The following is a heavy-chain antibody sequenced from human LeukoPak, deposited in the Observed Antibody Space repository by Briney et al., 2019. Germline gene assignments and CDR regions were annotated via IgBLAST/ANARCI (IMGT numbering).Heavy chain of an antibody. CDR2: IYTSGST. CDR3: ARAPRVTSRFDP. Sequence: SSETLSLTCTVSGGSISSGSYYWSWIRQPAGRGLEWIGRIYTSGSTNYNPSLKSRVTISVDTSKNQFSLKLSSVTAADTAVYYCARAPRVTSRFDPWGQGTLVTVSS. J-gene: IGHJ5*02. CDR1: GGSISSGSYY. D-gene: IGHD5-18*01. V-gene: IGHV4-61*02.